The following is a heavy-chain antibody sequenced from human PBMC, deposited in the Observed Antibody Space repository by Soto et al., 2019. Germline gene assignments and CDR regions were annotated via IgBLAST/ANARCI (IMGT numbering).Heavy chain of an antibody. Sequence: QVQLVESGGGVVQPGRSLRLSCAASGFTFSSYGMHWVRQAPGKGLEWVAVIWYDGGNKYYADSVKGRFTISRDNSENTLFMQMSSLGAEDTAVYYWARDRYSSGWYDLDYWAKGTLVPVSS. CDR1: GFTFSSYG. CDR3: ARDRYSSGWYDLDY. D-gene: IGHD6-19*01. J-gene: IGHJ4*02. V-gene: IGHV3-33*01. CDR2: IWYDGGNK.